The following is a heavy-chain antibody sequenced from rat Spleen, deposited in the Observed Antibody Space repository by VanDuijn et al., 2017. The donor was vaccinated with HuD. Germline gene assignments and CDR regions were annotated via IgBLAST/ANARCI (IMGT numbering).Heavy chain of an antibody. V-gene: IGHV5S13*01. D-gene: IGHD1-10*01. J-gene: IGHJ2*01. CDR1: GFTFSSFA. CDR2: ISTGGGNT. Sequence: EVQLVESGGGLVQPGRSLKLSCAASGFTFSSFAMAWVRQAPKKGLEWVASISTGGGNTYYRDSVKGRFTISRDNAKTTLYLQMDSLRSEDTATYYCARHIITRDYFDYWGQGVMVTVSS. CDR3: ARHIITRDYFDY.